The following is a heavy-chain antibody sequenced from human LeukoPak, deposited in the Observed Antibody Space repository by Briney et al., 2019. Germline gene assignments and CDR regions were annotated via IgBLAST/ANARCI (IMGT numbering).Heavy chain of an antibody. CDR2: TRNKANSYTT. CDR1: GFTFSDHY. Sequence: PGGSLRLSCAASGFTFSDHYMDWVRQAPGKGLEWVGRTRNKANSYTTEYAASVKGRFTISRDDSKNSLYLQMNSLKTEDTAVYYCARGVYSSSWYGNYYYYYMDVWGKGTTVTVSS. J-gene: IGHJ6*03. V-gene: IGHV3-72*01. D-gene: IGHD6-13*01. CDR3: ARGVYSSSWYGNYYYYYMDV.